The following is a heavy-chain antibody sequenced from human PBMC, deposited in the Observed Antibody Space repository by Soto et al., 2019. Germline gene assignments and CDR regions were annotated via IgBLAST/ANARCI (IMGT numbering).Heavy chain of an antibody. J-gene: IGHJ4*02. Sequence: QVPLVESGGGVAQPGRSLRLSCAASGFMFSSHGMHWIRQAPGKVLEWVAVIWYDGSNKYYADSVKGRFTISRDNSKNTLYLQMNCLRVEDTAVYYCGPDTLDYWGQGTLVTVSS. V-gene: IGHV3-33*01. CDR2: IWYDGSNK. CDR3: GPDTLDY. CDR1: GFMFSSHG.